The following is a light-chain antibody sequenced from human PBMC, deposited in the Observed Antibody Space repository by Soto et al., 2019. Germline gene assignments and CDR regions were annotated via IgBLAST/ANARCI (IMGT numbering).Light chain of an antibody. CDR2: AAS. V-gene: IGKV1-27*01. CDR1: QGIDNH. Sequence: DIQMTQSPSSLSASLGDRVTITCRASQGIDNHLAWYQQKPGKAPKLLIYAASTLHSGVPSPFTGSGSGTDFTLTISSLQPEDAATYYCQKCKVAPFTFGGGTKVEI. CDR3: QKCKVAPFT. J-gene: IGKJ4*01.